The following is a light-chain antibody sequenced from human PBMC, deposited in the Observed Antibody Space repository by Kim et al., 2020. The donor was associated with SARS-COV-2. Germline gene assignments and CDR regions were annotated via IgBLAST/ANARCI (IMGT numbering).Light chain of an antibody. V-gene: IGKV1-39*01. CDR3: QQSHTTPLLT. Sequence: DIQMTQSPSSLAASVGDRVNIACRTSQSISTYLNWYQQKPGKAPKLLIYAASTLQSGVPSRFSGSGSGTDFTLTISSLRPEDFATYYCQQSHTTPLLTFGGGTKVDIK. CDR1: QSISTY. CDR2: AAS. J-gene: IGKJ4*01.